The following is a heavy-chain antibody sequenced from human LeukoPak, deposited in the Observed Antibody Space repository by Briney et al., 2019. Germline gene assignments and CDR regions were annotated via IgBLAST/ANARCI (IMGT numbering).Heavy chain of an antibody. Sequence: GGSLRLSCAASGFTVSNSYMAWVRQAPGKGLEWVSSIYNDGSTVYADSVKGRFTISRDNSKNTLYLQLNSLRGDDTSVYYCAKIDMWNPAYWGQGTLVTVSS. V-gene: IGHV3-66*02. D-gene: IGHD1-1*01. J-gene: IGHJ4*02. CDR2: IYNDGST. CDR1: GFTVSNSY. CDR3: AKIDMWNPAY.